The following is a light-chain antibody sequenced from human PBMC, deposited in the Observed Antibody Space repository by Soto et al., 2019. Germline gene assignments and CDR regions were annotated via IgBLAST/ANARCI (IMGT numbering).Light chain of an antibody. CDR2: GAS. V-gene: IGKV1-39*01. CDR1: QSITSF. Sequence: DIPLTQSPSSLSASVGDSVTITCRASQSITSFLNWYQQKPGEAPSLLIYGASSLQSGVPARFSGSGSGTDFTLTIFSLQAEDFATYYCQQSYSTPRTFGRGTKVETK. CDR3: QQSYSTPRT. J-gene: IGKJ1*01.